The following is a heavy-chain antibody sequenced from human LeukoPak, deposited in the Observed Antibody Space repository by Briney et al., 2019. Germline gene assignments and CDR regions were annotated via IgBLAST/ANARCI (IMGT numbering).Heavy chain of an antibody. CDR1: GGSFSGYY. Sequence: SETLSLTCAVYGGSFSGYYWGWIRQPPGKGLEWIGEINHSGSTNYNPSLKSRATISGDTSKNQFSLKLSSVTAADTAVYYCARAGLAAIVIVPAAPSYYGMDVWGQGTTVTVSS. D-gene: IGHD2-2*01. J-gene: IGHJ6*02. CDR3: ARAGLAAIVIVPAAPSYYGMDV. CDR2: INHSGST. V-gene: IGHV4-34*01.